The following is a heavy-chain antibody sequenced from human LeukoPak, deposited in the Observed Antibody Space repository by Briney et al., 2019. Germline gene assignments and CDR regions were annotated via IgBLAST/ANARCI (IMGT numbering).Heavy chain of an antibody. CDR2: IFPGDSDT. CDR1: GYTFSTYW. J-gene: IGHJ4*02. CDR3: ARQGRSGWYFDY. Sequence: GESLQISCKGSGYTFSTYWIAWVRQMPGKGLEWMGIIFPGDSDTRYSPSFEGQVTISADKTISTAYLQCSSLKASDTAMYYCARQGRSGWYFDYWGQGTLVTVSS. D-gene: IGHD6-19*01. V-gene: IGHV5-51*01.